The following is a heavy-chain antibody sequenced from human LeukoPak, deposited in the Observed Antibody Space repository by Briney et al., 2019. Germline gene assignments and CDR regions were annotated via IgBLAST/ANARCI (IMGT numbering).Heavy chain of an antibody. Sequence: GGSLRLSCAASGFTFSSYSMNWVRQAPGKGLEWVSYISRGSGTIYYGDSVKGRFTISRDNAKNSLYLQMSSLRDEDTAVYYCARGGLRDSSGYYVADCWGRGTPVTVSS. CDR1: GFTFSSYS. CDR2: ISRGSGTI. D-gene: IGHD3-22*01. J-gene: IGHJ4*02. V-gene: IGHV3-48*02. CDR3: ARGGLRDSSGYYVADC.